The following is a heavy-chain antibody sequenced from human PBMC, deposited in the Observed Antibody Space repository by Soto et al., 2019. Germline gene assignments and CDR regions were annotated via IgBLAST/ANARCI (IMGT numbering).Heavy chain of an antibody. J-gene: IGHJ4*02. CDR1: GFSFSSYA. D-gene: IGHD2-15*01. Sequence: GASLRLSCAASGFSFSSYAMSWVRQAPGKGLEWVSTIGGSSGGTYYAASLKGRFTISRANSKNTLYLQMNSLRAEDTTVYSCAKDRAAVVAATTFDYWGQGALVTVSS. CDR2: IGGSSGGT. V-gene: IGHV3-23*01. CDR3: AKDRAAVVAATTFDY.